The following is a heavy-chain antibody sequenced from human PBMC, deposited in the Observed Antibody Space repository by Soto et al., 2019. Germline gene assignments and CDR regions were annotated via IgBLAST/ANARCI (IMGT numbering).Heavy chain of an antibody. CDR1: GGTFSSYT. CDR3: ATGDGYCRGGSCYREYFQH. J-gene: IGHJ1*01. CDR2: IIPILGIA. V-gene: IGHV1-69*02. Sequence: QVQLVQSGAEVKKPGSSVKVSCKASGGTFSSYTISWVRQAPGQGLEWMGRIIPILGIANYAQKFQGRVTITADKSTSTAYMELSSLRSEDTAVYYCATGDGYCRGGSCYREYFQHWGQGTLVTVSS. D-gene: IGHD2-15*01.